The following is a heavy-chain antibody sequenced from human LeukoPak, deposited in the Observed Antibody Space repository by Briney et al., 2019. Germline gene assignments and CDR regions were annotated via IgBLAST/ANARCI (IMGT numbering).Heavy chain of an antibody. CDR1: GFTFISYG. CDR3: ARAPAEIGGYYPEYFRH. V-gene: IGHV3-74*01. J-gene: IGHJ1*01. D-gene: IGHD3-22*01. CDR2: INNGGSDM. Sequence: GGSLRLSCAASGFTFISYGMQWVRQAPGKGLVWVSRINNGGSDMSYADSVKGRFTISRDNAKNTVSLQMNSLRAEDTGVYYCARAPAEIGGYYPEYFRHWGQGTLVTVSS.